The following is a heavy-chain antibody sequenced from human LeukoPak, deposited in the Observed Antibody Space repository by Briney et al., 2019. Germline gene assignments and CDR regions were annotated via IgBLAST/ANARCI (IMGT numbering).Heavy chain of an antibody. CDR1: GYTFTDYY. J-gene: IGHJ6*02. V-gene: IGHV1-2*02. D-gene: IGHD1-26*01. CDR3: ARVKVGARDNGMDV. Sequence: GASVKVSCKASGYTFTDYYINWVRQGPGQGLEWMRLINSNSGGTTYAQKFQGRVTMTRDTSFNTAYMDLSSLKSDDTAVYYCARVKVGARDNGMDVWGQGTTVTVSS. CDR2: INSNSGGT.